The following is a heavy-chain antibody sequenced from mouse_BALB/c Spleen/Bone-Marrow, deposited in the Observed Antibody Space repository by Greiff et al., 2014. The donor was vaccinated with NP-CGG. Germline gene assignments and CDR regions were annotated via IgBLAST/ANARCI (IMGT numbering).Heavy chain of an antibody. CDR2: ISSGGSYT. J-gene: IGHJ2*01. Sequence: EVKLMESGGGLVKPGGSLKLSCAASGFTFSGYAMSWVRQTPEKRLEWVATISSGGSYTYYPASVKGRFTISRDNANNTLYLQMSRLRSEDAAKYYCASLTGGDYWGQGTTLTVSA. D-gene: IGHD4-1*01. V-gene: IGHV5-9-3*01. CDR1: GFTFSGYA. CDR3: ASLTGGDY.